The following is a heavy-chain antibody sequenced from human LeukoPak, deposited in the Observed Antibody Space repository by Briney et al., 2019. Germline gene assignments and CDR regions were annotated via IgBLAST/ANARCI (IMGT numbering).Heavy chain of an antibody. Sequence: GGSLRLSCAATGFTYRSYEMNWVRPAPGKGLEWVSYISNSGSTIYYADSVKGRFTISRDNAKNSLYLQMNSLRAEDTAVYYCARVGGSSSWSEPDDYWGQGTLVTVSS. CDR3: ARVGGSSSWSEPDDY. CDR1: GFTYRSYE. J-gene: IGHJ4*02. CDR2: ISNSGSTI. V-gene: IGHV3-48*03. D-gene: IGHD6-13*01.